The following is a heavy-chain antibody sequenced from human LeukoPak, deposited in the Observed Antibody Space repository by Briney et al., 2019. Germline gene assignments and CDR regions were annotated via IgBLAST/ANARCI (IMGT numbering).Heavy chain of an antibody. D-gene: IGHD3-22*01. CDR3: ARRSSSGYRPDYFDY. Sequence: SENLSLTCTVSGGSISSGDYYWSWIRQPPGKGLEWIGYIYYSGSTYYNPSLKSRVTISVDTSKNQFSLKLSSVTAADTAVYYCARRSSSGYRPDYFDYWGQGTLVTVSS. J-gene: IGHJ4*02. V-gene: IGHV4-30-4*02. CDR2: IYYSGST. CDR1: GGSISSGDYY.